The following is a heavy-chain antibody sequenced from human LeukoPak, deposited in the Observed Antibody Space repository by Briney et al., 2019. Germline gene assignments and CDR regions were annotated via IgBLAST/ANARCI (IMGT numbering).Heavy chain of an antibody. CDR3: ARDAREYSGRHDY. Sequence: SVKVSCKASGGTFSSYAISWVRQAPGQGLEWMGGIIPIFGTANYAQKLQGRVTMTTDTSTSTAYMELRSLRSDDTAVYYCARDAREYSGRHDYWGQGTLVTVSS. V-gene: IGHV1-69*05. CDR1: GGTFSSYA. D-gene: IGHD1-26*01. CDR2: IIPIFGTA. J-gene: IGHJ4*02.